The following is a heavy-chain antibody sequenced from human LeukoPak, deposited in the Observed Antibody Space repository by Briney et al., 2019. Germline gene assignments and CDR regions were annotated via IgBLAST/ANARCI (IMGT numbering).Heavy chain of an antibody. V-gene: IGHV3-66*02. Sequence: PGGSLRLSCAASGFTVSSNYMSWVRQAPGKGLEWVSGIYSGGSTYYADSVKGRFTISRDNSRNTLYLQMNSLRAEDTAVYYCAREIRLLTGYPAYYFDYWGQGTLVTVSS. CDR1: GFTVSSNY. J-gene: IGHJ4*02. CDR2: IYSGGST. D-gene: IGHD3-9*01. CDR3: AREIRLLTGYPAYYFDY.